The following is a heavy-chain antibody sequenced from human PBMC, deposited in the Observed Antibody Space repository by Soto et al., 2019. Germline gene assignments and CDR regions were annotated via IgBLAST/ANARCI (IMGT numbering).Heavy chain of an antibody. D-gene: IGHD3-10*01. CDR2: IIPIFGTA. Sequence: GASVKVSCKASGGTFSSYAISWVRQAPGQGLEWMGGIIPIFGTANYAQKFQGRVTITADESTSTAYMELSSLRSEDTAVYYCARDSGVRFGSRYGMDVWGQGTTVTVSS. J-gene: IGHJ6*02. V-gene: IGHV1-69*13. CDR1: GGTFSSYA. CDR3: ARDSGVRFGSRYGMDV.